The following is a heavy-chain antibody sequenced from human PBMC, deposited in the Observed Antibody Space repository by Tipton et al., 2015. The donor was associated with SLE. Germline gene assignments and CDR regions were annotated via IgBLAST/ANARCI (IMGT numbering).Heavy chain of an antibody. Sequence: SLRLSCAASGFTFSSYSMNWVRQAPGKGLEWVSSITSSTTYIYYADSVRGRFTISRDNAKNSLYLQMNSLRAEDTAVYYCAKGPRDYFDYWGQGTLVTVSS. CDR1: GFTFSSYS. V-gene: IGHV3-21*04. J-gene: IGHJ4*02. CDR2: ITSSTTYI. CDR3: AKGPRDYFDY.